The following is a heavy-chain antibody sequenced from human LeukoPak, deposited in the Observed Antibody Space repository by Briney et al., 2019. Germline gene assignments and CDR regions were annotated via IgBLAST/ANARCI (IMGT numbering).Heavy chain of an antibody. Sequence: GGSLRLSCTASGFTFGDYAMSWVRQAPGKGLEWVGRIKSKTDGGTTDYAAPVKGRFTISRDDSKNTLYLQMNSLKTEDTAVYYCTTAGGTMWYCGGDCDGFDYWGQGTLVTVSS. CDR2: IKSKTDGGTT. V-gene: IGHV3-15*01. J-gene: IGHJ4*02. CDR3: TTAGGTMWYCGGDCDGFDY. CDR1: GFTFGDYA. D-gene: IGHD2-21*02.